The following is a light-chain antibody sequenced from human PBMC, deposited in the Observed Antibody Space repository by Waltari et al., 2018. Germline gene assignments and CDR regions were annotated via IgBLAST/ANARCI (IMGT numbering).Light chain of an antibody. V-gene: IGKV3-11*01. CDR3: QQRRTWPLT. CDR1: QSVSQY. CDR2: DAS. Sequence: DIVLTQSPATLALSPGERATLSCRASQSVSQYLACYQQKPGQAPRLLIYDASNRATGIPARFSGSGSGTDFTFTISSLETEDSAVYYCQQRRTWPLTFGGGTKVEIK. J-gene: IGKJ4*01.